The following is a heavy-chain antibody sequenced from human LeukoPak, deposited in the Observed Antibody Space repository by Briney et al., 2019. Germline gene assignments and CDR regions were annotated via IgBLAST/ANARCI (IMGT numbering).Heavy chain of an antibody. CDR3: ARDSGTTGEVKFDP. Sequence: ETLSLTCTVSGGSIHSYWSWIRQPAGKGLEWIGRISGSGTITYNPALQSRLTISIDTSKNQFSLKLMSVTAADTAVYYCARDSGTTGEVKFDPWEQGTLVTVSS. J-gene: IGHJ5*02. CDR2: ISGSGTI. D-gene: IGHD3-10*01. CDR1: GGSIHSY. V-gene: IGHV4-4*07.